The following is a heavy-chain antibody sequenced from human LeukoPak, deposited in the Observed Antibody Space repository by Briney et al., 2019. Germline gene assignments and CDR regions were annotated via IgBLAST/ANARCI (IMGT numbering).Heavy chain of an antibody. J-gene: IGHJ3*02. D-gene: IGHD3-22*01. CDR2: ISSSGSTI. CDR3: AASYYDSSGYYLGAFDI. Sequence: GGSLRLSCAASGFTFSDYYMSWIRQAPGKGLEWVSYISSSGSTIYYADSVKGRFTISRDNAKNSLYLQMNSLRAEDTAVYYCAASYYDSSGYYLGAFDIWGQGTMVTVSS. CDR1: GFTFSDYY. V-gene: IGHV3-11*01.